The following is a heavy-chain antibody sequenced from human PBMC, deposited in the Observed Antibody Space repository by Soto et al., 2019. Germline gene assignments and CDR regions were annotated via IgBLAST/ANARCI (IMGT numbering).Heavy chain of an antibody. CDR1: GFTFSSYA. J-gene: IGHJ4*02. V-gene: IGHV3-30-3*01. CDR2: ISYDGSNK. CDR3: ARGFPLYYYDSSGYYYGLFDY. Sequence: GGSLRLSCAASGFTFSSYAMHWVRQAPGKGLEWVAVISYDGSNKYYADSVKGRFTISRDNSKNTLYLQMNSLRAEDTAVYYCARGFPLYYYDSSGYYYGLFDYWGQGTLVTVSS. D-gene: IGHD3-22*01.